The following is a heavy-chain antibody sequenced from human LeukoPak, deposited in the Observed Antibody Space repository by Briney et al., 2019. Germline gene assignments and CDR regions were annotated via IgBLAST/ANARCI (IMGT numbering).Heavy chain of an antibody. V-gene: IGHV3-74*01. CDR2: VKSDGITT. Sequence: PGGSLRLPCAASGSTFSRYWMHWVRQAPGKGLVWVSLVKSDGITTIYADSVKGRFTISRDNAKNTLYLQMNSLRAEDTAVYYCAKAGSRGNFDYWGQGTLVTVSS. CDR1: GSTFSRYW. J-gene: IGHJ4*02. CDR3: AKAGSRGNFDY.